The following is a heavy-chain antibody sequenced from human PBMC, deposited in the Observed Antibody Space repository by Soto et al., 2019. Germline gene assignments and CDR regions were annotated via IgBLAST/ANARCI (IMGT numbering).Heavy chain of an antibody. CDR3: ARPIRYYYASSGQSAWFDP. V-gene: IGHV1-69*12. CDR2: IIPIFATA. J-gene: IGHJ5*02. D-gene: IGHD3-22*01. Sequence: QVQLVQSGAEVKKPGSSVKVSCKASGGTFSSYAISWVRQAPGQGLEWMGGIIPIFATANYAQKFQGRVTITADESTSXAXXELSSLRSEDTAVYYSARPIRYYYASSGQSAWFDPWGQGTLVTVSS. CDR1: GGTFSSYA.